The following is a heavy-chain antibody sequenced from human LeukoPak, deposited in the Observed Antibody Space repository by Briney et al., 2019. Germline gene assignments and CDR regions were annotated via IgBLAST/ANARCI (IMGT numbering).Heavy chain of an antibody. V-gene: IGHV3-43*02. Sequence: GGSLRLSCAPSGFTFDDYATHWGRQAPGECLEWVSLIIGDVGSTYYANSVKGRLTLSRDNSKNSRYLQMNSLSSEDSALYYCAKARCSSTSCYLPIGVYYYYSMDIWGKGTTVTVSS. CDR2: IIGDVGST. CDR3: AKARCSSTSCYLPIGVYYYYSMDI. D-gene: IGHD2-2*01. CDR1: GFTFDDYA. J-gene: IGHJ6*04.